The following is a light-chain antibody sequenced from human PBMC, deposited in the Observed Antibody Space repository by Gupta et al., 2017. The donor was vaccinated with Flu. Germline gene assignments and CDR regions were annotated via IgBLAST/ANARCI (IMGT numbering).Light chain of an antibody. Sequence: SSVSASVGDRVTITCRASQGIRSWLAWYKQKPGKAPKLLIYAASSWQSGVPSRFTGSASGTDFTLTISRRQPEDFTSYYCQQTNSSLQRTFDEGTKMEIK. CDR2: AAS. V-gene: IGKV1-12*01. CDR1: QGIRSW. CDR3: QQTNSSLQRT. J-gene: IGKJ2*01.